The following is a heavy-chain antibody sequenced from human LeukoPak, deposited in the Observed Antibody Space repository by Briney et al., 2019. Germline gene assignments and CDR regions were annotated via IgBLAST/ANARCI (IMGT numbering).Heavy chain of an antibody. D-gene: IGHD2-2*02. J-gene: IGHJ6*02. CDR3: ARGIPNHYGKDV. V-gene: IGHV3-11*04. CDR1: GFTFSDYY. Sequence: GSLRLSCAASGFTFSDYYMSWIRQAPGKGLESVSYISSSGTTVYYADSVKGRFTISRDNAKNSLYLQMNSLRADDTAVYYCARGIPNHYGKDVWGQGTTVTASS. CDR2: ISSSGTTV.